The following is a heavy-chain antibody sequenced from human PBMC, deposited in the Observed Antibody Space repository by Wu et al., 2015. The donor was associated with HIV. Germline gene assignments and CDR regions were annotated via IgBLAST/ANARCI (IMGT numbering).Heavy chain of an antibody. CDR2: IIPALGTV. CDR1: GGTFSTYT. Sequence: QVQLVQSGAEVKKPGSSVKVSCKASGGTFSTYTMNWVRQAPGQGLEWMGRIIPALGTVKVRTELSGQSHDYHDGTDESTSTAYMELSSLRSDDTAVYFCARGGPNGGYYDSGIYYFDTWGQGTLVTVSS. D-gene: IGHD3-22*01. CDR3: ARGGPNGGYYDSGIYYFDT. J-gene: IGHJ4*02. V-gene: IGHV1-69*16.